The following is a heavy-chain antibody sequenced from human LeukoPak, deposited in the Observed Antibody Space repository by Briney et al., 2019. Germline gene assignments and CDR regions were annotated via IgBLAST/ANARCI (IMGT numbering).Heavy chain of an antibody. Sequence: GESLKISCKGSGYIFASYWIGWVRQMPGKGREWMGIIYTGDSATRYSPSFQAQVTFSADKSISTAYLQWSSLKASDTAIYYCARGRNWALDYWGQGTLVTVSS. CDR3: ARGRNWALDY. J-gene: IGHJ4*02. CDR1: GYIFASYW. CDR2: IYTGDSAT. D-gene: IGHD7-27*01. V-gene: IGHV5-51*01.